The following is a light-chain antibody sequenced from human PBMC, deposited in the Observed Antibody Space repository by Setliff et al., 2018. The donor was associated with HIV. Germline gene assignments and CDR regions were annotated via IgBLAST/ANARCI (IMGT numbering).Light chain of an antibody. CDR2: EVS. CDR1: SSDVGAYNY. J-gene: IGLJ1*01. CDR3: SSYTSNSTPV. Sequence: QSVLTQPASVSGSPGQSITVSCTGTSSDVGAYNYVSWYQQHPGKAPKLMIYEVSNRPSGVSNRFSGSKSGNTASLTISGLQAEDEADYYCSSYTSNSTPVFGTGTKVTVL. V-gene: IGLV2-14*01.